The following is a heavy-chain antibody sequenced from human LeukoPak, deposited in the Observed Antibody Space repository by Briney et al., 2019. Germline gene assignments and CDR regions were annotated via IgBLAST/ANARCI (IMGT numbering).Heavy chain of an antibody. CDR1: GGSISSGGYS. Sequence: SETLSLNCAVSGGSISSGGYSWSWIRQPPGKGLEWIGYIYHSGSTYYNPSLKSRVTISVDRSKNQFSLKLSSVTAADTAVYYCARVHYGDYYFDYWGQGTLVTVSS. D-gene: IGHD4-17*01. J-gene: IGHJ4*02. V-gene: IGHV4-30-2*01. CDR3: ARVHYGDYYFDY. CDR2: IYHSGST.